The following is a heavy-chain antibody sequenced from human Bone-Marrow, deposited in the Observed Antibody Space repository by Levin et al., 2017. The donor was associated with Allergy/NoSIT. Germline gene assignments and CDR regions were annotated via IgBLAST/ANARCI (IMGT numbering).Heavy chain of an antibody. CDR3: VREIFRSWSSYSAS. CDR2: IATGVDSA. CDR1: GFSFDVYP. D-gene: IGHD3-10*01. V-gene: IGHV3-23*01. Sequence: ASVKVSCAASGFSFDVYPMSWVRQTPEKGLEWVAYIATGVDSAHYADSVTGRFTISRDNSKNVMYLQMTSLTADDTAMYYCVREIFRSWSSYSASWGQGTQVIVSS. J-gene: IGHJ4*02.